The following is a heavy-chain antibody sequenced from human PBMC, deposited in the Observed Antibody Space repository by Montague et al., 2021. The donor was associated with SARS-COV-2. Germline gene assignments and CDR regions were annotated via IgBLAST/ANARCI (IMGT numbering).Heavy chain of an antibody. D-gene: IGHD4-11*01. V-gene: IGHV4-4*02. J-gene: IGHJ4*02. Sequence: SETLSLTCAVSGVSITSTNWWSLVRQPPGKGLEWIGEISYGGIATYNPSLKSRATISMDRSRNLSPLKLSSVTAADTAIYYCAGKVLTVPADYWGQGTLVTVS. CDR3: AGKVLTVPADY. CDR2: ISYGGIA. CDR1: GVSITSTNW.